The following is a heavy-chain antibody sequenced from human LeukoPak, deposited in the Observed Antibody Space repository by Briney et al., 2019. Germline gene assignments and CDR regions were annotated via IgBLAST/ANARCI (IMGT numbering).Heavy chain of an antibody. CDR3: ARSEGSYFDY. Sequence: SETLSLTCTVSGGSISSHYWSWIRQPPGKGLEWIGYIYYSGSTNYNPSLKSRVTISVDTSKNQFSLKLSSVTAADTAVYYCARSEGSYFDYWGQGTLVTVSS. CDR2: IYYSGST. V-gene: IGHV4-59*08. CDR1: GGSISSHY. J-gene: IGHJ4*02. D-gene: IGHD6-6*01.